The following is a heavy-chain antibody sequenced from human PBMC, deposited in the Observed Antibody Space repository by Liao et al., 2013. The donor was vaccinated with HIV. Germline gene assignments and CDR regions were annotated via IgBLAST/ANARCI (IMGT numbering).Heavy chain of an antibody. D-gene: IGHD4-17*01. V-gene: IGHV4-34*01. CDR1: DGSFSGYY. CDR3: ARANYGDYVGD. CDR2: INHSGKT. J-gene: IGHJ4*02. Sequence: QVQLQQWGAGLLKPSETLSLTCAVYDGSFSGYYWSWIRQSPGKGLEWIGEINHSGKTNYNPSLKSRVTISVDRSKNQFSLKLSSVTAADTAVYYCARANYGDYVGDWGQGNPGHRLL.